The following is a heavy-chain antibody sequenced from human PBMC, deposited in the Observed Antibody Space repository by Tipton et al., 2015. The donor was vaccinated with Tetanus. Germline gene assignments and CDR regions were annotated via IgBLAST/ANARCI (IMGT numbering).Heavy chain of an antibody. Sequence: QLVQSGAEVKPSETLSLSCSVSGDSISSFYWTWIRQPAGKGLEWIGRIYTSGGTNYNPSLKSRVIMSVDTSRRQFSLKLNSVTAAATADYYCARGWRSSWYYFTYWGQRFLVTVSS. CDR1: GDSISSFY. V-gene: IGHV4-4*07. D-gene: IGHD6-13*01. CDR3: ARGWRSSWYYFTY. J-gene: IGHJ4*02. CDR2: IYTSGGT.